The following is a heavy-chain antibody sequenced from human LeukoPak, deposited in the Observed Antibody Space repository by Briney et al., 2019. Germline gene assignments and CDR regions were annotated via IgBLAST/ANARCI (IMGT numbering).Heavy chain of an antibody. CDR2: ISYDGSNK. D-gene: IGHD6-13*01. CDR1: GFTFSSYA. J-gene: IGHJ4*02. CDR3: AKDRGSSSWYYFDY. Sequence: PGGSLRLSCAASGFTFSSYAMHWVRQAPGKGLEWVAVISYDGSNKYYADSVKGRFTISRDNSKNTLYLQMNSLRAEDTAVYYWAKDRGSSSWYYFDYWGQGTLVTVSS. V-gene: IGHV3-30-3*01.